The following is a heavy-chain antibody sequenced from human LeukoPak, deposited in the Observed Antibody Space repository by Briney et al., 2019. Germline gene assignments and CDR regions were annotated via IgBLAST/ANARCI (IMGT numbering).Heavy chain of an antibody. J-gene: IGHJ3*01. CDR1: GFTFSTYE. CDR2: ISSDGNNI. CDR3: ARSNILNAFEV. V-gene: IGHV3-48*03. Sequence: GGSLRLSCAASGFTFSTYEMNWVRQAPGKGLEWVSCISSDGNNIYYADSVKGRFTISRDDAKNSLYLQMSSLRAEDTAFYYCARSNILNAFEVWGQGTMVTVSS. D-gene: IGHD2/OR15-2a*01.